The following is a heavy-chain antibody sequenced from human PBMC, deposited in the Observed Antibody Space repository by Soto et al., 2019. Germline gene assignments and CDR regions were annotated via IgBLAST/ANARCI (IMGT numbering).Heavy chain of an antibody. D-gene: IGHD3-3*01. CDR1: GFTFSSYG. CDR3: ARDYLGVPNRVSGY. CDR2: IWYDGSNK. V-gene: IGHV3-33*01. Sequence: PGGSLRLSCAASGFTFSSYGMHWFRQAPGKGLEWVAVIWYDGSNKYYADSVKGRFTISRDNSKNTLYLQMNSLRAEDTAVYYWARDYLGVPNRVSGYWGQGTLVTVSS. J-gene: IGHJ4*02.